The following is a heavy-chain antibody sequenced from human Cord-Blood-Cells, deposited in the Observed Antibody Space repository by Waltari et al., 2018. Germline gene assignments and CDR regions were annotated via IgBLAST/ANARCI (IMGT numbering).Heavy chain of an antibody. Sequence: QLQLQESGPGLVTPSETLSLTCTVSGGSISSSSYYWGWIRQPPGKGLEWIGSIYYSGSTYYNPSLKSRVTISVDTSKNQFSLKLSSVTAADTAVYYCASVRFLEWLLYYWGQGTLVTVSS. CDR2: IYYSGST. J-gene: IGHJ4*02. CDR3: ASVRFLEWLLYY. CDR1: GGSISSSSYY. D-gene: IGHD3-3*01. V-gene: IGHV4-39*01.